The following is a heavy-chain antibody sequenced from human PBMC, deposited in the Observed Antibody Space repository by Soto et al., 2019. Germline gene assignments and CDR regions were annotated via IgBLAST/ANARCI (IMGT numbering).Heavy chain of an antibody. J-gene: IGHJ4*02. CDR1: GFTFSNAW. CDR3: TTGPLADYYFDY. D-gene: IGHD6-13*01. CDR2: IKSKTDGGTT. Sequence: EVQLVESGGGLVKPGGSLRLSCAASGFTFSNAWMSWVRQAPGKGLEWVGRIKSKTDGGTTDYAATVKGRFTISRDDSKTTLYLQMNSLKTEDTAVYYCTTGPLADYYFDYWGQGTLVTVSS. V-gene: IGHV3-15*01.